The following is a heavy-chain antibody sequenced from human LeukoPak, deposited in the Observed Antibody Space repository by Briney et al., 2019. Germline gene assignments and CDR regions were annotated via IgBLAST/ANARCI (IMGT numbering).Heavy chain of an antibody. CDR1: GGTFSSYA. Sequence: SVKVSCNASGGTFSSYAISWVRQAPGQGLEWMGRIIPIFGTANYAQKFQGRVTITTDESTSTAYMELSSLRSEDTAVYYCARGPSGYSYGYTDYWGQGTLVTVSS. V-gene: IGHV1-69*05. CDR2: IIPIFGTA. CDR3: ARGPSGYSYGYTDY. J-gene: IGHJ4*02. D-gene: IGHD5-18*01.